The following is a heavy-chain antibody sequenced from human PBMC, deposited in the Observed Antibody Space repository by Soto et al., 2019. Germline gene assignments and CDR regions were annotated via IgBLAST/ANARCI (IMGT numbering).Heavy chain of an antibody. Sequence: EVQLVESGGGLVQSGGSLRLSCAASGFTFNDYWMHWVRQAPGKGLVWVSRINIDGSSITYADSVKGRFTISRDKAKSTLYLQMNSLRAEDTAVYYCAKEQQLASSFDYWGQGTLVTVSS. V-gene: IGHV3-74*01. J-gene: IGHJ4*02. CDR2: INIDGSSI. CDR3: AKEQQLASSFDY. D-gene: IGHD6-13*01. CDR1: GFTFNDYW.